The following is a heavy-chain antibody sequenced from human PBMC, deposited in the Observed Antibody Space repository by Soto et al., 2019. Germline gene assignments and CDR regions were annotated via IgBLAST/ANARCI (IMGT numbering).Heavy chain of an antibody. Sequence: QVQLVESGGGVVQPGRSLRLSCAASGFTFSHYAMHWVRQAPGKGLEWVAFISYDGINKFYSDSVTGRFSVFRDNSKNALYRQMTRLPTADTALYSSARYTGVLYFASDYWGPGTLVTVSS. CDR2: ISYDGINK. J-gene: IGHJ4*02. D-gene: IGHD1-26*01. CDR1: GFTFSHYA. V-gene: IGHV3-30*14. CDR3: ARYTGVLYFASDY.